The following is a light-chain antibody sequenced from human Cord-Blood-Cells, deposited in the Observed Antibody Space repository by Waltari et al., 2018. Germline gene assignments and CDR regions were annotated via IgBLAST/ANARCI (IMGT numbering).Light chain of an antibody. J-gene: IGLJ2*01. V-gene: IGLV2-23*01. CDR3: CSYAGSSTLV. Sequence: QSALTQPASVSGFPGKSITISCPGTRSDVGSYNLFSWYQQHPGKAPKLMIYEGSKRPSGVSNRFSGSKSGNTASLTISGLQAEDEADYYCCSYAGSSTLVFGGGTKLTVL. CDR1: RSDVGSYNL. CDR2: EGS.